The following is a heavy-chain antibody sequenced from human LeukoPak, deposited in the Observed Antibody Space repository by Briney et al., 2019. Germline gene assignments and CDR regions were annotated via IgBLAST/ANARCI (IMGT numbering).Heavy chain of an antibody. CDR2: ISYDGSNK. V-gene: IGHV3-30*04. Sequence: QPGGSLRLSCAASGFTFSSYAMHWVRQAPGKGLEWVAVISYDGSNKYYADSVKGRFTISRDNSKNTLYLQMNSLRAEDTAVYYCAKDYLDGDVGAMYYYDSSGQFETAGLDYWGQGTLVTVSS. CDR3: AKDYLDGDVGAMYYYDSSGQFETAGLDY. J-gene: IGHJ4*02. D-gene: IGHD3-22*01. CDR1: GFTFSSYA.